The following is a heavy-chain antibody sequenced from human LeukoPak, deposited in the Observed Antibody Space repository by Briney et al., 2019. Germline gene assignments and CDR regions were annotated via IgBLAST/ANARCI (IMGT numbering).Heavy chain of an antibody. CDR3: ARGSIAVAGRDKFDY. CDR2: ISSSSSYI. CDR1: GFTVSSNY. D-gene: IGHD6-19*01. Sequence: GGSLRLSCAASGFTVSSNYMNWVRQAPGKGLEWVSSISSSSSYIYYADSVKGRFTVSRDNAKNSLYLQMNSLRAEDTAVYYCARGSIAVAGRDKFDYWGQGTLVTVSS. J-gene: IGHJ4*02. V-gene: IGHV3-21*01.